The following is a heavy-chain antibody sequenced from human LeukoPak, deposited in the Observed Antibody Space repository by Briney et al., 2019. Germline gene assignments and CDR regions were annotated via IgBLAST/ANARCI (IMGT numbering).Heavy chain of an antibody. V-gene: IGHV3-21*01. D-gene: IGHD6-13*01. Sequence: PGGSLRLSCTASGFPFSSSSMNWVRQAPGKGLEWVSSISSSSSHIYYGDSVKGRLTISRDNAKNSLYLQMNSLRAEDTAVYFCARGPGIPAAYYFGYWGQGTLVTVSS. CDR2: ISSSSSHI. CDR3: ARGPGIPAAYYFGY. CDR1: GFPFSSSS. J-gene: IGHJ4*02.